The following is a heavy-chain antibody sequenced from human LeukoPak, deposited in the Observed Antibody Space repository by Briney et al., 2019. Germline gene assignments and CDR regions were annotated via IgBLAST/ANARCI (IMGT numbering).Heavy chain of an antibody. CDR2: INHSGST. Sequence: PSETLSLTCAVYGGSFSGYYWSWIRQPPGKGLEWIGEINHSGSTNYNPSLKSRVTISVDTSKKQFSLKLSSVTAADTAVYYCARRYYGDYAAWGQGTLVTVSS. CDR1: GGSFSGYY. D-gene: IGHD4-17*01. CDR3: ARRYYGDYAA. J-gene: IGHJ5*02. V-gene: IGHV4-34*01.